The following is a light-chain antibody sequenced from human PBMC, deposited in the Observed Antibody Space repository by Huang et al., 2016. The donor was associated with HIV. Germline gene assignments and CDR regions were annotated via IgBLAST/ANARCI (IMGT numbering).Light chain of an antibody. J-gene: IGKJ1*01. CDR2: CAS. CDR1: QSVSSN. Sequence: EIVMTQSPATLSVSPGERATLSCRTSQSVSSNLAWYQQKPGQAPRLLMYCASTRATNIPARFSGSGSGTEFTLTISSLQSEDFAVYYCQQYNNWPRTFGQGTKVEIK. V-gene: IGKV3-15*01. CDR3: QQYNNWPRT.